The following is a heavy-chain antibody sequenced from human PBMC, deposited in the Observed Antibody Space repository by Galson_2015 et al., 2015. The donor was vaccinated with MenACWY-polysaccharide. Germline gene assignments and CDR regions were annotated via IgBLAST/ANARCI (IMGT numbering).Heavy chain of an antibody. J-gene: IGHJ4*02. CDR2: MNPNSGNT. V-gene: IGHV1-8*01. D-gene: IGHD2-21*01. CDR1: GYMFSSYG. Sequence: SCKASGYMFSSYGINWVRQASGQGLEWMGWMNPNSGNTGYAQKFQGRVAMSRDTATSTAYMELRMLRSDDTAVYYCTRVIARKHTFVDSWGQGTLFSVS. CDR3: TRVIARKHTFVDS.